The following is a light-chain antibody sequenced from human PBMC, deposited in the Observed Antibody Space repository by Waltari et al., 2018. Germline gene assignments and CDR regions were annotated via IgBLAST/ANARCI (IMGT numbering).Light chain of an antibody. V-gene: IGKV3-15*01. CDR3: QQYNNWPPT. CDR1: QSVSSN. J-gene: IGKJ3*01. CDR2: GAS. Sequence: EIVMTHSPATLSVSPGEKAILSCRASQSVSSNLAWYQQKPGQAPRLLISGASTRAPGIAGRFSGSGSGTEFTLTISSLQSEDFAVYCCQQYNNWPPTFGPGTKVDIK.